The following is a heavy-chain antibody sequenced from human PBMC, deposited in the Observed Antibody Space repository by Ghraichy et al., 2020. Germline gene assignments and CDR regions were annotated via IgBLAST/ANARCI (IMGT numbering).Heavy chain of an antibody. CDR1: GGSISSYY. Sequence: SETLSLTCTVSGGSISSYYWSWIRQPPGKGLEWIGYIYYSGSTNYNPSLKSRVTISVDTSKNQFSLKLSSVTAADTAVYYCARVNIVVVPAAIIHNWYFDLWGRGTLVTVSS. CDR2: IYYSGST. D-gene: IGHD2-2*01. CDR3: ARVNIVVVPAAIIHNWYFDL. J-gene: IGHJ2*01. V-gene: IGHV4-59*01.